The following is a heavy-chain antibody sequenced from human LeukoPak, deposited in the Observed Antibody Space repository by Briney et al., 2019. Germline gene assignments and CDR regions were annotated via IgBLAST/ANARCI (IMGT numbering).Heavy chain of an antibody. CDR3: ARALWPYYFDY. Sequence: GGSLRLSCAASGFTFSSYGMHWVRQAPGKGLEWVAIIWYDGSSEYYADSVKGRFTISRDNSKNTLYLQMSSLRAEDTAVYYCARALWPYYFDYWGQGTLVTVSS. CDR1: GFTFSSYG. CDR2: IWYDGSSE. D-gene: IGHD2-21*01. J-gene: IGHJ4*02. V-gene: IGHV3-33*01.